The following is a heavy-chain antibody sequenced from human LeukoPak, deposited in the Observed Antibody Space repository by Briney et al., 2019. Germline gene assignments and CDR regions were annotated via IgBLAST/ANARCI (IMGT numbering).Heavy chain of an antibody. CDR1: GFTFSDYY. J-gene: IGHJ6*03. Sequence: GGSLRFSCAASGFTFSDYYMSWLRQPPGKGVEWVSYISSSGSTIYYADSVKGRFTISRDNAKNSLYLQMNSLRAEDTAVYYCARDLRYYYYMDVWGKGTTVTVSS. CDR2: ISSSGSTI. V-gene: IGHV3-11*01. CDR3: ARDLRYYYYMDV.